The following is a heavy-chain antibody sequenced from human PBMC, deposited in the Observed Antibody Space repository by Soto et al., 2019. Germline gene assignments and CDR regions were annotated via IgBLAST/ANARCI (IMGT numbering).Heavy chain of an antibody. Sequence: GGSLRLSCAASGFTFSSYWMHWVRQAPGKGLVWVSRIHSDGSSTSYADSVKGRFTISRDNAKNTLDLQMNSLRAEDTAVYYCARGPFYSSSWLDYWGQGTLVTVSS. J-gene: IGHJ4*02. V-gene: IGHV3-74*01. D-gene: IGHD6-13*01. CDR3: ARGPFYSSSWLDY. CDR2: IHSDGSST. CDR1: GFTFSSYW.